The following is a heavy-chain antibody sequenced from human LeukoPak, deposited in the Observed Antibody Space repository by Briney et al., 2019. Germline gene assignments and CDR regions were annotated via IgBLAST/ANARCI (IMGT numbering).Heavy chain of an antibody. D-gene: IGHD6-13*01. J-gene: IGHJ4*02. V-gene: IGHV1-69*13. CDR1: GGTFSSYA. CDR2: IIPIFGTA. CDR3: AGVYSSSWYGSYFDY. Sequence: VASVKVSCKASGGTFSSYAISWVRQAPGQGLEWMGGIIPIFGTANYAQKFQGRVTITADESTSTAYMELSSLRSEDTAVYYCAGVYSSSWYGSYFDYWGQGTLVTVSS.